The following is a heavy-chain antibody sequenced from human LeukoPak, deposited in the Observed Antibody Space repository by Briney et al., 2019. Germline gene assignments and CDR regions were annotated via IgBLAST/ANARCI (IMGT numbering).Heavy chain of an antibody. V-gene: IGHV4-34*01. J-gene: IGHJ4*02. Sequence: SETLSLTCAVYGGSFSGYYWSWIRQPPGKGLEWIGEINHSGSTNYNPSLKSRVTISVDTSKNQFSLKLSSVTAADTAVYYCAREGTIQLKGNEIDYWGQGTLVTVSS. CDR3: AREGTIQLKGNEIDY. D-gene: IGHD5-18*01. CDR2: INHSGST. CDR1: GGSFSGYY.